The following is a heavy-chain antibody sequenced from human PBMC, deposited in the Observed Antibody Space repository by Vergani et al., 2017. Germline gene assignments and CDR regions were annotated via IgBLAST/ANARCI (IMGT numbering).Heavy chain of an antibody. CDR3: ARQSDYDFWSGYSRDRYYFDY. CDR1: GGSISSSSYY. D-gene: IGHD3-3*01. J-gene: IGHJ4*02. V-gene: IGHV4-39*01. CDR2: IYYSGST. Sequence: QLQLQESGPGLVKPSETLSLTCTVSGGSISSSSYYWGWIRQPPGKGLEWIGSIYYSGSTYYNPSPKSRVTISVDTSKNQFSLKLSSVTAADTAVYYCARQSDYDFWSGYSRDRYYFDYWGQGTLVTVSS.